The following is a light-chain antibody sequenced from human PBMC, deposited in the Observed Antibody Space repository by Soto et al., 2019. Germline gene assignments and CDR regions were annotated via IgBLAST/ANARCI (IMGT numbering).Light chain of an antibody. V-gene: IGKV1-27*01. J-gene: IGKJ4*01. CDR1: QSISSW. Sequence: DIQMTQSPSTLSASVGDRVTITCRASQSISSWLAWYQQKPGRVPKLLIYAASTLQSGVPSRFTGSGSGTDFTLTINSLQPEDVATYYCQKCKTAPFTFGGGTKV. CDR3: QKCKTAPFT. CDR2: AAS.